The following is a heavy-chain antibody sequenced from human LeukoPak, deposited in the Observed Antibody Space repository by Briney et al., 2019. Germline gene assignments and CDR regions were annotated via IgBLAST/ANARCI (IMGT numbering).Heavy chain of an antibody. V-gene: IGHV3-7*04. Sequence: PGGSLRLSCAASGFTFSDFWTGWVRQAPGKGLEWVASIKFDESEKHHVDSVKGRFTISRDNAKNSLFLQMNSLRGEDTAVYFCTRVTTNGYFEYWGQGTLVTVSS. CDR3: TRVTTNGYFEY. J-gene: IGHJ4*02. CDR2: IKFDESEK. D-gene: IGHD1-1*01. CDR1: GFTFSDFW.